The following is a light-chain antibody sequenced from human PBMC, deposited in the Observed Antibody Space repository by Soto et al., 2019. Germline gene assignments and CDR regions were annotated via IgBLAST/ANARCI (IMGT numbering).Light chain of an antibody. CDR2: DVS. Sequence: QSVRDRPASGSWFPGGASGISCTGNKRDVGAYNYVSWFQQHPGKAPKLMIYDVSNRPSGVSNRFSGSKSGNTASLTISGLQAEDEADYYCTSYSSSSTLYVFGTGTKVTVL. J-gene: IGLJ1*01. V-gene: IGLV2-14*01. CDR3: TSYSSSSTLYV. CDR1: KRDVGAYNY.